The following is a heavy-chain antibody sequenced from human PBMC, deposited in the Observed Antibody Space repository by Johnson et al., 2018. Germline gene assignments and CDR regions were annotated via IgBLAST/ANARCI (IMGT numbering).Heavy chain of an antibody. J-gene: IGHJ6*02. Sequence: EVQLVESGGGLVQPGGSLRLSCAASGFTFSTYDLHWVRQATGTGLEWVSAIGTAGDTYYPGSVKGRFTISRENAKNSLYLQMSSLGAGDTAVDYCVRRTPLGVVDFYSYYGMDVWGQGTTVTVSS. CDR3: VRRTPLGVVDFYSYYGMDV. CDR2: IGTAGDT. D-gene: IGHD3-22*01. CDR1: GFTFSTYD. V-gene: IGHV3-13*01.